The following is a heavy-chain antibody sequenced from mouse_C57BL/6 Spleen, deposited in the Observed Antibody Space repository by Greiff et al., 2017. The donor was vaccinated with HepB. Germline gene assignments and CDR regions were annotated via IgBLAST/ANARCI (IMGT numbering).Heavy chain of an antibody. CDR2: IYPRSGNT. J-gene: IGHJ3*01. V-gene: IGHV1-81*01. Sequence: VQLQQSGAELARPGASVKLSCKASGYSFTSYGIRWVKQRTGQGLEWIGEIYPRSGNTYYNEKFKGKATLTADKTSSTAYMELRSLTSEDSAVYFCARGYDGYSWFAYWGQGTLVTVSA. CDR3: ARGYDGYSWFAY. CDR1: GYSFTSYG. D-gene: IGHD2-3*01.